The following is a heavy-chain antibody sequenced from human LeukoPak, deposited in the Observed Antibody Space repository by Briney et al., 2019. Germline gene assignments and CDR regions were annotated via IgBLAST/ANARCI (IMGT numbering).Heavy chain of an antibody. CDR3: ARGYYYGSGSYPSDY. CDR2: IIPIFGTA. J-gene: IGHJ4*02. Sequence: ASVKVSCKASGGTFSSYAISWVRQAPGQGLEWMGGIIPIFGTANYAQKFQGRVTITADESTSTAYMELSSLRSDDTAVYYCARGYYYGSGSYPSDYWGQGTLVTVSS. CDR1: GGTFSSYA. V-gene: IGHV1-69*13. D-gene: IGHD3-10*01.